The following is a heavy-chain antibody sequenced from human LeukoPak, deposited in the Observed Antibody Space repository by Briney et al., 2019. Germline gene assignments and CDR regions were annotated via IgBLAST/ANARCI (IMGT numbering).Heavy chain of an antibody. Sequence: PGRTLRLSCAASGFTFSRYSMHWVRQAPGKGLEWMAVISFDASYKYYADSVKGRFTISRDNSKNTLYMQMNSLRAEDTAVYYCARPTSPQAWVYGMDVCGQGTTVTVSS. CDR2: ISFDASYK. J-gene: IGHJ6*02. CDR1: GFTFSRYS. D-gene: IGHD7-27*01. CDR3: ARPTSPQAWVYGMDV. V-gene: IGHV3-30*04.